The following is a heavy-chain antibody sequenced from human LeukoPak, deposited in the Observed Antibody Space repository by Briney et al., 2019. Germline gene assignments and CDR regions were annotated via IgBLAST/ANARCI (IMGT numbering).Heavy chain of an antibody. D-gene: IGHD6-19*01. V-gene: IGHV3-23*01. CDR3: AKDFYSSGSGGWFDP. CDR1: GFTFSSHV. J-gene: IGHJ5*02. Sequence: GGSLRLSCAASGFTFSSHVLTWIRQAPGKGLEWVSGISGGGGSTYYADSVKGRFTISRDNSKNTLYLEMNSLRAEDTALYYCAKDFYSSGSGGWFDPWGQGTLVTVSS. CDR2: ISGGGGST.